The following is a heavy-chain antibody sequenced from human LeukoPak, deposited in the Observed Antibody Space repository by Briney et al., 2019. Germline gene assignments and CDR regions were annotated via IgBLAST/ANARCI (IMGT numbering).Heavy chain of an antibody. V-gene: IGHV4-39*01. Sequence: GSLRLSCAASGFTFSNYWMDWVRQPPGKGLEWIGTINYSGSPYYNPSLQSRVTMSLDTSKNQVSLKLSSVTAADTAVYYCARQASVVRGVIIPWFDPWGRGTLVTASS. CDR3: ARQASVVRGVIIPWFDP. J-gene: IGHJ5*02. CDR1: GFTFSNYW. D-gene: IGHD3-10*01. CDR2: INYSGSP.